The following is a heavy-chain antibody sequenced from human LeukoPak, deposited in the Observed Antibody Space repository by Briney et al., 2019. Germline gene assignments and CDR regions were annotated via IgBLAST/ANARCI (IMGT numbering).Heavy chain of an antibody. Sequence: ASVTVSCKAPGYTFSDYQIHWVRQAPGQGLEWMGWINPNSGDTKYAQKFQGRVTMTSDTSTSTVYMELSRLSSDDTAVYSCARGAVSGTYRYLYWGQGTLVTVSS. CDR1: GYTFSDYQ. J-gene: IGHJ4*02. D-gene: IGHD3-16*02. CDR3: ARGAVSGTYRYLY. CDR2: INPNSGDT. V-gene: IGHV1-2*02.